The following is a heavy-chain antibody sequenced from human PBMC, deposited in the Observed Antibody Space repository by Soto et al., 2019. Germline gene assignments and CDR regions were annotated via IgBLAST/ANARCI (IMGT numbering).Heavy chain of an antibody. V-gene: IGHV1-8*01. CDR2: MNPNSGYT. CDR1: GYVFPDFD. CDR3: ARALPGWGPLDF. J-gene: IGHJ4*02. D-gene: IGHD7-27*01. Sequence: ASVKVACKASGYVFPDFDIKWVRQAPGQGLEWMGWMNPNSGYTGYSSKFEGRVSMTRDTSISTAYLEVTGLRPDDTAIYFCARALPGWGPLDFWAQGPPVTVSS.